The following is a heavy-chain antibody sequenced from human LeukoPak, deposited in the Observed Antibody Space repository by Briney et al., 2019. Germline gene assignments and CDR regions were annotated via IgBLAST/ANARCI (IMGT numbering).Heavy chain of an antibody. J-gene: IGHJ3*02. CDR1: GASISTYW. CDR3: ARATPDVVVVTATRGAFDI. V-gene: IGHV4-59*12. D-gene: IGHD2-21*02. CDR2: AHHGGTF. Sequence: PSETLSLTCAVSGASISTYWWVWVRQAPGKGLEWIGEAHHGGTFNYNPSLESRVTISLDTSNNQFSLTLRSMTAADTAVYYCARATPDVVVVTATRGAFDIWGQGTMVTVSS.